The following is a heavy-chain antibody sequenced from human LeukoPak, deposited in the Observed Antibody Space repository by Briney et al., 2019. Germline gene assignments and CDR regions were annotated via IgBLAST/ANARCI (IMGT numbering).Heavy chain of an antibody. CDR3: ARVKKTHTGFDY. D-gene: IGHD4-17*01. CDR1: GFTVSSNY. CDR2: IYSGGST. J-gene: IGHJ4*02. V-gene: IGHV3-66*01. Sequence: GGSLRLSCAASGFTVSSNYMSWVRQAPGKGLEWVSVIYSGGSTYYADSVKGRFTISRDNSKNTLYHQMNSLRAEDTAVYYCARVKKTHTGFDYWGQGTLVTVSS.